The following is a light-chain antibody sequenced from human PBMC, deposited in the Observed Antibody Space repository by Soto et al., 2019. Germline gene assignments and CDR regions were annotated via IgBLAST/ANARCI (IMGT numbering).Light chain of an antibody. V-gene: IGLV2-14*03. CDR3: SSHTITNTRV. Sequence: QSVLTQPASVSGSPGQSIAISCTGTISDVGTYDYVSWYQQHPNRAPKLMVYEVRNRPSGVSNRFSGSKSVNTATLTISGLQAEDEAAYYCSSHTITNTRVFGTGTKVTVL. CDR1: ISDVGTYDY. J-gene: IGLJ1*01. CDR2: EVR.